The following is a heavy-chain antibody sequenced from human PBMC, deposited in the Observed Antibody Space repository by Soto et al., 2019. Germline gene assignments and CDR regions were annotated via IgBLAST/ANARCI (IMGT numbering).Heavy chain of an antibody. CDR3: ARRVYYDSSGYPAKYAFDI. Sequence: QLQLQESGPGLVKPSETLSLTCTVSGGSISSSSYYWGWIRQPPGKGLEWIGSIYYSGSTYYNPPLKSRVTISVDTSTNQFSLKLRSVTAADTAVYYCARRVYYDSSGYPAKYAFDIWGQGTMVTVSS. J-gene: IGHJ3*02. CDR2: IYYSGST. D-gene: IGHD3-22*01. V-gene: IGHV4-39*01. CDR1: GGSISSSSYY.